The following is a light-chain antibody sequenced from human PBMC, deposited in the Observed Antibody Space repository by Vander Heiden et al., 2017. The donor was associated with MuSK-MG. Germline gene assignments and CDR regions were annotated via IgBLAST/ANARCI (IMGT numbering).Light chain of an antibody. CDR1: QSVSSTY. Sequence: EIGLTQSPGTLSFSPGERATLSCRASQSVSSTYLGWYQQKPGQAPRLLIYGASTRATGIPDRFSGSGSGTDFTLTISRLEPEDCAVYYCQQYGNSPYTFGQGTKLEIK. J-gene: IGKJ2*01. CDR2: GAS. CDR3: QQYGNSPYT. V-gene: IGKV3-20*01.